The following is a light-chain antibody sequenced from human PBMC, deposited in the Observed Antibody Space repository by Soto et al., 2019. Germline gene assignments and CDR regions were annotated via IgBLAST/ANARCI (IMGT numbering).Light chain of an antibody. CDR3: QQYYSTPWT. V-gene: IGKV4-1*01. J-gene: IGKJ1*01. Sequence: DIVKTQSSDSLAVSLGESATINFTSSQSVLYSSNNKNYLAWYQQKPGQPPKXLIYWASTRESGVPDRFSGSGSGTDFTLTISSLQAEDVAVYYCQQYYSTPWTLGQGTKVDIK. CDR2: WAS. CDR1: QSVLYSSNNKNY.